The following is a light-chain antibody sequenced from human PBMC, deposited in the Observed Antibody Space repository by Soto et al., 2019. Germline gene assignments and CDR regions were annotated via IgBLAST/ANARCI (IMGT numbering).Light chain of an antibody. Sequence: DIQMTQSPSSLSASIGDRVTITCQTSQTIKYLNWYQERPGKAPKILIYAASNLKSGVPSRFSGSGSGTDFILTISSLQPEDFATYYCQQSDRIPITFGQGTRLEI. CDR3: QQSDRIPIT. CDR2: AAS. J-gene: IGKJ5*01. V-gene: IGKV1-39*01. CDR1: QTIKY.